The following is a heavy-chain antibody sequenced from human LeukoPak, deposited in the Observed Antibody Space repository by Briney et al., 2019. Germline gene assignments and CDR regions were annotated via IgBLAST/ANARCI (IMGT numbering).Heavy chain of an antibody. CDR2: IIPILGIA. J-gene: IGHJ4*02. Sequence: VASVKVSCKASGGTFSSYAISWVRQAPGQGLEWTGRIIPILGIANYAQKFQGRATITADKSTSTAYMELSSLRSEDTAVYYCARSPLVSNTAMGGFDYWGQGTLVTVSS. D-gene: IGHD5-18*01. CDR3: ARSPLVSNTAMGGFDY. V-gene: IGHV1-69*04. CDR1: GGTFSSYA.